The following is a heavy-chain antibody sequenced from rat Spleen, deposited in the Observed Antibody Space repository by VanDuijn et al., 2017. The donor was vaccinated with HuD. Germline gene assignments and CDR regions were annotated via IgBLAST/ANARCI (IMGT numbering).Heavy chain of an antibody. J-gene: IGHJ4*01. CDR3: GRTSLQWFRMDA. CDR2: ITNSGGST. D-gene: IGHD1-1*01. Sequence: EVQLVESGGGLVQPGRSLKLSCAASGFTFSDYYMAWVRQAPTKGLEWVASITNSGGSTYYRDSVKGRFTISRDNAKSTLYLQMDSLRSEDTATYYCGRTSLQWFRMDAWGQGTSLTVSS. CDR1: GFTFSDYY. V-gene: IGHV5-25*01.